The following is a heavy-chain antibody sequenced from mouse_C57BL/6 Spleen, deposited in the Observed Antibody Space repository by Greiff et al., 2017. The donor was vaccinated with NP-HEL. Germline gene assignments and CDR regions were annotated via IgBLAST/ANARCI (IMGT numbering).Heavy chain of an antibody. J-gene: IGHJ4*01. CDR2: IWRGGST. CDR1: GFSLTSYG. Sequence: VHLVESGPGLVQPSQSLSITCTVSGFSLTSYGVHWVRQSPGKGLEWLGVIWRGGSTDYNEAFMSRMSINKDNSKNQDFFKMNSLQADDTAIYCCAKTGAYAMDYWGQGTSVTVSS. CDR3: AKTGAYAMDY. V-gene: IGHV2-5*01.